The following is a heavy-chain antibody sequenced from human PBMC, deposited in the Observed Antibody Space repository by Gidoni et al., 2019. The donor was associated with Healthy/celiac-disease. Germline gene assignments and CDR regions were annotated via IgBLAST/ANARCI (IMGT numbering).Heavy chain of an antibody. CDR1: GFTFSSYS. V-gene: IGHV3-21*01. J-gene: IGHJ4*02. CDR3: ARVYCSSTSCYTGDFDY. CDR2: ISSSSSYI. D-gene: IGHD2-2*02. Sequence: EVQLVESGGGLVKPGGSLRLSCAASGFTFSSYSMNWVRQAPGKGLEWVSSISSSSSYIYYADSVKGRFTISRDNAKNSLYLQMNSLRAEDTAVYYCARVYCSSTSCYTGDFDYWGQGTLVTVSS.